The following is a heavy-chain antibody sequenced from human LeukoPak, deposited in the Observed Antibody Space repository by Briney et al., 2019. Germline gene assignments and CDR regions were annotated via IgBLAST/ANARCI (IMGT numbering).Heavy chain of an antibody. Sequence: GGSLRLSCAASGFAFSVYAMSWLRQPPGKGLEWVSAISGSGGSTYYADSVKGRFTISRDNSKNTLYLQMNSLRAEDTAVYYCAKFPQYYYDSGGYWGQGTLVTVSS. CDR3: AKFPQYYYDSGGY. D-gene: IGHD3-22*01. CDR2: ISGSGGST. CDR1: GFAFSVYA. V-gene: IGHV3-23*01. J-gene: IGHJ4*02.